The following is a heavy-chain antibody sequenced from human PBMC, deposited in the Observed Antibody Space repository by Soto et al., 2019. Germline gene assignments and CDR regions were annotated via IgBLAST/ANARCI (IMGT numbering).Heavy chain of an antibody. CDR1: GFTFSSYA. Sequence: QVQLVESGGGVVQPGRSLRLSCAASGFTFSSYAMHWVRQAPGKGLEWVAVISYDGSNKYYADSVKGRFTISRDNSKNTLYLQMNSLRAEDTAVYYCARGEAARFDYWGQGTLVTVSS. V-gene: IGHV3-30-3*01. J-gene: IGHJ4*02. CDR2: ISYDGSNK. D-gene: IGHD6-6*01. CDR3: ARGEAARFDY.